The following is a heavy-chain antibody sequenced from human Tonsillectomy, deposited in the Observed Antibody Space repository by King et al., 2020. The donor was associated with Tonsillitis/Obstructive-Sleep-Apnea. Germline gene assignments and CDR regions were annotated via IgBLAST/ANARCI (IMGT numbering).Heavy chain of an antibody. D-gene: IGHD1-26*01. V-gene: IGHV3-73*01. J-gene: IGHJ4*02. CDR3: TSVTYSGRYPDFDY. Sequence: VQLVESGGGLVQPGGSLKLSCAASGFTFSGSAMHWVRQASGKGLEWVGRIRSKANSYATAYAASVKGRFTISRDDSKNTAYLQMNSLKTEDTAVYYCTSVTYSGRYPDFDYWGQGTLVTVSS. CDR2: IRSKANSYAT. CDR1: GFTFSGSA.